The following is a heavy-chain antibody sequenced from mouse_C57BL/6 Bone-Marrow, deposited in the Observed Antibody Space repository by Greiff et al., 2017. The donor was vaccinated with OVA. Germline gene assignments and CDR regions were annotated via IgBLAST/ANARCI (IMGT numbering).Heavy chain of an antibody. D-gene: IGHD1-1*01. CDR3: ALYYYGYAMDY. Sequence: VQLQQSGAELARPGASVKLSCKASGYTFTSSGISWVKQRPGQGLEWIGEIYPRSGNTYYNEKFKGKATLTADKSSSTAYMELRSLTSEDSAVYFCALYYYGYAMDYWGQGTSVTVSS. CDR1: GYTFTSSG. V-gene: IGHV1-81*01. J-gene: IGHJ4*01. CDR2: IYPRSGNT.